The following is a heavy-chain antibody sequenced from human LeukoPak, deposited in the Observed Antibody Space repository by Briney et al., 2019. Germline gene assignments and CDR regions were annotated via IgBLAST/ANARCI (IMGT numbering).Heavy chain of an antibody. CDR3: ARGVYGDYVGY. D-gene: IGHD4-17*01. CDR1: GYTFTSYY. J-gene: IGHJ4*02. V-gene: IGHV1-46*01. CDR2: INPSGGST. Sequence: ASVKVSCKASGYTFTSYYMHWVRQAPGQGLEWMGIINPSGGSTSYAQMFQGRVTMTRDTSTSTVYMELRSLRSDDTAVYYCARGVYGDYVGYWGQGTLVTVSS.